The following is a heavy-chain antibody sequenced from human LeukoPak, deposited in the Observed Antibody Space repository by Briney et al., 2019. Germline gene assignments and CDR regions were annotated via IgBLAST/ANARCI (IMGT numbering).Heavy chain of an antibody. Sequence: PSETLSLTCAVYGGSFSGYYWSWIRQPPGKGLEWIGEINHSGSTNYNPSLKSRVTISVDTSKNQFSLKLSSVTAADTAVYYCARADSEHNWFDPWGQGTLVTVSS. CDR2: INHSGST. D-gene: IGHD2-15*01. CDR3: ARADSEHNWFDP. V-gene: IGHV4-34*01. CDR1: GGSFSGYY. J-gene: IGHJ5*02.